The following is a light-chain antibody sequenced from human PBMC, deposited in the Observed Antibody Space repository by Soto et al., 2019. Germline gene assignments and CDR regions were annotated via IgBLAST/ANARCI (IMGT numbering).Light chain of an antibody. J-gene: IGKJ2*01. V-gene: IGKV4-1*01. CDR3: QQHFSTPYT. CDR1: QSVLYNSNNKNY. Sequence: DIVMTQSPDSLAVSLGERATLHCTSRQSVLYNSNNKNYLAWYQQKPGQRPKLLIYWASTRASGVPERFSGSGSGADFTLTISSLQPEDVAVYYCQQHFSTPYTFGQGPKVEIK. CDR2: WAS.